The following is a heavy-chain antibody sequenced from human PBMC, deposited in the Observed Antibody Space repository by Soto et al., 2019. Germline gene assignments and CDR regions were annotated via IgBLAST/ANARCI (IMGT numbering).Heavy chain of an antibody. V-gene: IGHV4-31*03. CDR1: GGSISSGGYY. J-gene: IGHJ6*02. D-gene: IGHD5-18*01. Sequence: QVQLQESGPGLVKPSQTLSLTCTVSGGSISSGGYYWSWIRQHPGKGLEWIGYIYYSGSTYYNPSLKSRVTISVDTSKNQFSLKLSSVTAADTAVYYCARMDTDPRRNYGMDVWGQGTTVTVSS. CDR3: ARMDTDPRRNYGMDV. CDR2: IYYSGST.